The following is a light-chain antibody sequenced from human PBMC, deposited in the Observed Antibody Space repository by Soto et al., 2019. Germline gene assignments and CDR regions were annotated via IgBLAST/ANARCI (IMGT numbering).Light chain of an antibody. V-gene: IGKV1-39*01. CDR3: QQSYSTLWT. CDR1: QSISSY. CDR2: AAS. J-gene: IGKJ1*01. Sequence: DIQMTQSPSSLSASVGDRVTITCRASQSISSYLNWYQQKPGKAPKLLIYAASSLQSGFPSRFRGSGSETDFTLTISSLQPEDFATYHCQQSYSTLWTFGQGTKVEIK.